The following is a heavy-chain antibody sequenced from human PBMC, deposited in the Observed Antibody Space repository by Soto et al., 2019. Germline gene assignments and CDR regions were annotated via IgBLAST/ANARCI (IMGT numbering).Heavy chain of an antibody. CDR1: GDSITGGAYY. CDR2: ISNTGSA. Sequence: SLETLSVTWTVSGDSITGGAYYWTWIRQQPGKGLEWIGYISNTGSANYNPSLKSRATISVDTSKNQFSLKLISVTAADPAVYYCAIALVAEAATPPYWLGPWAEATLGTVSS. D-gene: IGHD2-15*01. V-gene: IGHV4-30-4*08. J-gene: IGHJ5*02. CDR3: AIALVAEAATPPYWLGP.